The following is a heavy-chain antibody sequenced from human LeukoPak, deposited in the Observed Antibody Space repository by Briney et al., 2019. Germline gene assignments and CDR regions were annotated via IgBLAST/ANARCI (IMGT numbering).Heavy chain of an antibody. D-gene: IGHD3-10*01. CDR2: ISDVEKIP. CDR1: GFTFTNYA. Sequence: GGSLRLSCAASGFTFTNYAMSWVRQAPGKGLEWVSGISDVEKIPYYSDSVKGRFTISRDNSKKTVYLQRNNLRAEDTAVYFCARHDSYIPYWGQGIPVTVSS. V-gene: IGHV3-23*01. CDR3: ARHDSYIPY. J-gene: IGHJ4*02.